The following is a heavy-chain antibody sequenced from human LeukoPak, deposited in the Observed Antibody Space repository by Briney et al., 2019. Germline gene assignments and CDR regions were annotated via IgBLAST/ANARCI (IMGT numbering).Heavy chain of an antibody. J-gene: IGHJ4*02. CDR1: GGSISNYY. CDR3: ARWLTRVNY. V-gene: IGHV4-59*08. D-gene: IGHD7-27*01. CDR2: IYYSGST. Sequence: PSETLSLTCTVSGGSISNYYWSWIRQPPGKGLEWIGYIYYSGSTKYNPSLKSRVTISVDTSKNQFSLKLSSVTAADTAVYYCARWLTRVNYWGQGTLVTVSS.